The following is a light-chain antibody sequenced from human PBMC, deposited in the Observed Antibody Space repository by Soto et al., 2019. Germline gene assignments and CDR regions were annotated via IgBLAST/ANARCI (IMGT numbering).Light chain of an antibody. CDR1: QSVSSSY. V-gene: IGKV3-20*01. Sequence: EIVLTQSPGTLSLSPGERATLSCRASQSVSSSYLAWYQQKPGQAPRLLIYGASSRATGIPDRFSGSGSGTDFTLTINRLEPEYFAVYYCQQYGSSPPLTFGGGTKVEIK. CDR2: GAS. CDR3: QQYGSSPPLT. J-gene: IGKJ4*01.